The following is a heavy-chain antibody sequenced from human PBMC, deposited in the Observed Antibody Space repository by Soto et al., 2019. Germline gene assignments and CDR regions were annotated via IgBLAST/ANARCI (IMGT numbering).Heavy chain of an antibody. J-gene: IGHJ4*02. Sequence: SVKVSCKASGGTFSSYAISWVRQAPGQGLEWMGGIIPIFGTANYAQKFQGRVTITADESTSTAYMELSSLRSEDTAVYYCAREYSYGSEGLGFWGQGTLVTVSS. CDR3: AREYSYGSEGLGF. D-gene: IGHD5-18*01. V-gene: IGHV1-69*13. CDR2: IIPIFGTA. CDR1: GGTFSSYA.